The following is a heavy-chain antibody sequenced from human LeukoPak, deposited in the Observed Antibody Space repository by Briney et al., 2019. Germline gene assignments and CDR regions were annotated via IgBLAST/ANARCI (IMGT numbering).Heavy chain of an antibody. CDR2: IKQDGSAK. J-gene: IGHJ4*02. V-gene: IGHV3-7*03. D-gene: IGHD2-15*01. CDR3: ARDNGWSADF. CDR1: GFTFSRHW. Sequence: GGSLRLSCAASGFTFSRHWMYWVRQAPGKGLEWVANIKQDGSAKPYVDSVKGRFTISRDNAKNSLFLQMNSPRAEDTAVYYCARDNGWSADFWGQGTLVTVSS.